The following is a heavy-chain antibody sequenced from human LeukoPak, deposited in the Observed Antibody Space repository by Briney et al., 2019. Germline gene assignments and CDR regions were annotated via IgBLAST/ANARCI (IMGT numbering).Heavy chain of an antibody. CDR1: GYTFTDHY. CDR2: LNPSAGSA. CDR3: ARDPGHLGEER. J-gene: IGHJ4*02. V-gene: IGHV1-46*01. Sequence: ASVKVSCKASGYTFTDHYMNWVRQAPGQGLEWMGVLNPSAGSASYAQKFQGRVTMTRDTSTTTVYMEQSSLTSEDTAVYYCARDPGHLGEERWGQGTLVTVSS. D-gene: IGHD3-16*01.